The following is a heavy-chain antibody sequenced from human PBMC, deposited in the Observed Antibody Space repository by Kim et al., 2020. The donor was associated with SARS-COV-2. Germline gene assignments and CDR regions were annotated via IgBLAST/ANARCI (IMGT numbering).Heavy chain of an antibody. Sequence: GESLKISCKGSGYSFTSYWISWVRQMPGKGLEWMGRIDPSDSYTNYSPSLQGHVTISADKSISTAYLQWSSLKASDTAMYYCASGRIYYDILTGYSGYYYGMDVWGQGTPVTVSS. V-gene: IGHV5-10-1*01. CDR1: GYSFTSYW. J-gene: IGHJ6*02. CDR2: IDPSDSYT. D-gene: IGHD3-9*01. CDR3: ASGRIYYDILTGYSGYYYGMDV.